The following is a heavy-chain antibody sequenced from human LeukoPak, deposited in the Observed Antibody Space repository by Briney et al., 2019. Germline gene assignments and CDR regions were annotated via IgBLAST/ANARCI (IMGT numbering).Heavy chain of an antibody. J-gene: IGHJ6*02. V-gene: IGHV3-53*01. Sequence: GGSLRLSCAASGFTVSSNYMSWVRQAPGKGLEWVSVIYSGGSTYYADSVKGRFTISRDNSKNTLYLQMNSLRAEDTAVYYCAREQLWFGELEGYYYYGIDVWGQGTTVTVSS. CDR2: IYSGGST. CDR3: AREQLWFGELEGYYYYGIDV. CDR1: GFTVSSNY. D-gene: IGHD3-10*01.